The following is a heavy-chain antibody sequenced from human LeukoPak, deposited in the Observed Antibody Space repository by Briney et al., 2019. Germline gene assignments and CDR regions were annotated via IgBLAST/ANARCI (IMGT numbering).Heavy chain of an antibody. Sequence: GGSLRLSCAASGFTVSSNYMSWVRQAPGKGLEWVSIIYSGGSTYYADSVKGRFTISRDNSKNTLYLQMNSLRAEDTAVYYCARVVAVAGTEAFDIWGQGTMVTVSS. V-gene: IGHV3-53*01. CDR2: IYSGGST. CDR1: GFTVSSNY. D-gene: IGHD6-19*01. J-gene: IGHJ3*02. CDR3: ARVVAVAGTEAFDI.